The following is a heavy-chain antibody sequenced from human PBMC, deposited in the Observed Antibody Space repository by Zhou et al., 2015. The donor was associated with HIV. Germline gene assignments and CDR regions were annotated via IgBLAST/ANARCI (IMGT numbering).Heavy chain of an antibody. CDR1: GGTFSSYA. Sequence: QVQLVQSGAEVKKPGSSVKVSCKASGGTFSSYAISWVRQAPGQGLEWMGGIIPIFGTANYAQKFQGRVTITADESTSTAYMELSSLRSEDTAVYYCARGGYCSSTSCYSEESNGKFDYWGQGTLVTVSS. D-gene: IGHD2-2*01. J-gene: IGHJ4*02. CDR3: ARGGYCSSTSCYSEESNGKFDY. CDR2: IIPIFGTA. V-gene: IGHV1-69*01.